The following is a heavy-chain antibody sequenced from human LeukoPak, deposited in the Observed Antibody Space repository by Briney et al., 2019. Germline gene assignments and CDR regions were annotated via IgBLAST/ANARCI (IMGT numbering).Heavy chain of an antibody. Sequence: GGSLRLSCAASGFTFGTYAISWVRQAPGKGLKWVSTISGSGYSTYYADSVKGRFTISRDTSKNTLYLEMNSLRAEDTAVYYCAKGEAVAAAGDFDYWGRGTLVTVSS. J-gene: IGHJ4*02. CDR1: GFTFGTYA. CDR3: AKGEAVAAAGDFDY. D-gene: IGHD6-13*01. CDR2: ISGSGYST. V-gene: IGHV3-23*01.